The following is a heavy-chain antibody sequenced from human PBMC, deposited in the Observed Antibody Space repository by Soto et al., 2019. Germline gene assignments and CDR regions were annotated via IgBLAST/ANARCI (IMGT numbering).Heavy chain of an antibody. CDR2: INAGNGNT. J-gene: IGHJ4*02. D-gene: IGHD6-19*01. Sequence: QVQLVQSGAEVKKPGASVKVSCKASGYTFTSYAMHWVRQAPGQRREWMGWINAGNGNTKYSQNLQGRITITRDTAATTDYMELSSLRSEDTAVYYCAWGGSGWHREPQDSFDYWGQGTLVTVSS. CDR1: GYTFTSYA. CDR3: AWGGSGWHREPQDSFDY. V-gene: IGHV1-3*01.